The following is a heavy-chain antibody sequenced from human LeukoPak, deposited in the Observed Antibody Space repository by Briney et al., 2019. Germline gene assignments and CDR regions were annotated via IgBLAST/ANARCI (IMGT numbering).Heavy chain of an antibody. V-gene: IGHV3-9*01. Sequence: GGSLRLSCAASGFTFDDYAMHWFRQAPGKGLEWVSGISWNSGSIGYADSVKGRFTISRDNAKSSLYLQMNSLRAEDSAFYCAKDSYSSGWYVTFDYWGQGTLVTVAS. CDR3: AKDSYSSGWYVTFDY. J-gene: IGHJ4*02. CDR2: ISWNSGSI. CDR1: GFTFDDYA. D-gene: IGHD6-19*01.